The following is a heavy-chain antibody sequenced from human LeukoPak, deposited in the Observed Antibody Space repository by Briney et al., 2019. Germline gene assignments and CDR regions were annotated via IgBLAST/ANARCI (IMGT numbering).Heavy chain of an antibody. Sequence: ASVKVSCKASGYTFTSYYMHWVRQAPGQGLEWMGLINPSGGSTSYAQKFQGRVTMTRDTSISTAYMELSSLRSDDTAVYYCARVGCSATCPLDYWGQGTLVTVSS. CDR1: GYTFTSYY. J-gene: IGHJ4*02. CDR3: ARVGCSATCPLDY. CDR2: INPSGGST. D-gene: IGHD2-2*01. V-gene: IGHV1-46*01.